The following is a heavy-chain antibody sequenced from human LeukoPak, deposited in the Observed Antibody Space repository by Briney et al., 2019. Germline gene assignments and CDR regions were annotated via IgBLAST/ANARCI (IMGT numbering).Heavy chain of an antibody. D-gene: IGHD3-3*01. CDR1: GFTFDDYA. Sequence: GGSLRLSCAASGFTFDDYAMHWVRQAPGKGLEWVSGISWNSGSIGYADSVKGRFTISRDNAKNSLYLQMNSLRAEDTALYYCAKPPRKGWSGYYTGDAFDIWGQGTMVTVSS. CDR2: ISWNSGSI. CDR3: AKPPRKGWSGYYTGDAFDI. J-gene: IGHJ3*02. V-gene: IGHV3-9*01.